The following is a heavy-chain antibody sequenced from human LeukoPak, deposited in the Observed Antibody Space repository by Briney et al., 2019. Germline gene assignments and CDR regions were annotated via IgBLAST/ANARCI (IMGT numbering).Heavy chain of an antibody. J-gene: IGHJ6*02. CDR3: ARDQNYYYDSSGYSYGMDV. Sequence: PGGSLRLSCAASGFTFSSYGMHWVRQAPGKGLEWVSSISSSSSYIYYADSVKGRFTISRDNAKNSLYLQMNSLRAEDTAVYYCARDQNYYYDSSGYSYGMDVWGQGTTVTVSS. CDR2: ISSSSSYI. CDR1: GFTFSSYG. V-gene: IGHV3-21*01. D-gene: IGHD3-22*01.